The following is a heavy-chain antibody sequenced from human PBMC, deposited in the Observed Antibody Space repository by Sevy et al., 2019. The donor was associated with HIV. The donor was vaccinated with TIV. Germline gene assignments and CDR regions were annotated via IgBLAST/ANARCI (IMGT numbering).Heavy chain of an antibody. CDR1: GFTFDDYG. V-gene: IGHV3-20*04. J-gene: IGHJ3*01. CDR2: INWNGGST. D-gene: IGHD3-22*01. Sequence: GGSLRLSCAASGFTFDDYGMSWVRQAPGKGLEWVSGINWNGGSTGYAESVKGRFTISRDNAKNSLYLQMNSLRAEDTALYYCARRVRNYYDSSGADDVFDVWVQGTMVTVSS. CDR3: ARRVRNYYDSSGADDVFDV.